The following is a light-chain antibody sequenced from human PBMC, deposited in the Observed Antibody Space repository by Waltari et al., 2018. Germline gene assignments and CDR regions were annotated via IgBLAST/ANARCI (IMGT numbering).Light chain of an antibody. CDR1: QGVGRS. V-gene: IGKV3-20*01. J-gene: IGKJ1*01. CDR3: QHYVRLPAT. Sequence: EIVLTHPPGTLSLSPGERAPLPCRASQGVGRSLAWYHQKPGQAPRLLIYGASSRATGIPDRFSGSGSGTDFSLTISRLEPEDFAVYYCQHYVRLPATFGQGTKVEIK. CDR2: GAS.